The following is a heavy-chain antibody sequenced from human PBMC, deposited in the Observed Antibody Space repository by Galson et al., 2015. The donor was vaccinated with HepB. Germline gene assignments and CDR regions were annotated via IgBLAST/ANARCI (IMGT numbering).Heavy chain of an antibody. V-gene: IGHV1-3*01. CDR2: INAGNGNT. CDR3: ARAYVWGSLIGYYYYYGMDV. D-gene: IGHD3-16*01. Sequence: SVKVSCKASGYTFTSYAMHWVRQAPGQRLEWMGWINAGNGNTKYSQKFQGRVTITRDTSASTAYMELSSLRSEDTAVYYCARAYVWGSLIGYYYYYGMDVWGQGTTVTVSS. J-gene: IGHJ6*02. CDR1: GYTFTSYA.